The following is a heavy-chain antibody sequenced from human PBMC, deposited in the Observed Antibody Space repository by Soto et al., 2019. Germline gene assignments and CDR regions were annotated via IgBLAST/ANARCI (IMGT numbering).Heavy chain of an antibody. D-gene: IGHD6-19*01. CDR2: ISDSDNAT. Sequence: EVQLLESGGGLVQPGGSLRLSCAASGFTFSSYAMTWVRQAPGKGLEWVSVISDSDNATYYADSVKGRFTISRDNSKNTLYLQINSLRVEDTAVYYCAKGVSSSAWSASDNWGQGTLVTVSS. V-gene: IGHV3-23*01. J-gene: IGHJ4*02. CDR1: GFTFSSYA. CDR3: AKGVSSSAWSASDN.